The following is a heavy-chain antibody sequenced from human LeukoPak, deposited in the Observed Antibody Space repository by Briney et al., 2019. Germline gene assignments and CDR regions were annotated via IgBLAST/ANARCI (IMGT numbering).Heavy chain of an antibody. V-gene: IGHV4-59*01. CDR3: GGTGGGGGGY. CDR2: IYYSGST. J-gene: IGHJ4*02. CDR1: GGSISGYY. D-gene: IGHD3-16*01. Sequence: PSETLSLTCTVSGGSISGYYWSWIRQPPGKGLEWIGYIYYSGSTNYKPSLKSRVTISVDTSKNQFSLKLSSVTAADTAVYYRGGTGGGGGGYWGQGTLVTVSS.